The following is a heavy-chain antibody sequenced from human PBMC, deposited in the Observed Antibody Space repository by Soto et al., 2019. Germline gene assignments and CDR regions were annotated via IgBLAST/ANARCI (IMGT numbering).Heavy chain of an antibody. CDR3: ARLGRLVSAGTFWGAGYIYGMNV. CDR2: IYYSGST. J-gene: IGHJ6*02. Sequence: SVTCTFHRDFLSRYYSSCGLYPPGTGLEWIGYIYYSGSTNYNPPLKSRVTISVDTSKNHFSLKLSSVTAADTAVYYCARLGRLVSAGTFWGAGYIYGMNVWVQRTTV. CDR1: RDFLSRYY. V-gene: IGHV4-59*08. D-gene: IGHD6-13*01.